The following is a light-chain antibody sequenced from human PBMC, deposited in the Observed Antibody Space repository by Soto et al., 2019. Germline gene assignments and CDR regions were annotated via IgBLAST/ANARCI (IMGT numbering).Light chain of an antibody. J-gene: IGLJ2*01. V-gene: IGLV2-8*01. CDR1: STDVGDYKN. Sequence: QSALTQPPSASGSPGQSVTISCTGTSTDVGDYKNVFWYQQHPGKAPKLLIYEVNKRPSGVPDRFSGSKSGNTASLTVSGLQAEDEADYYCSSLAGGTLVFGGGTKLTVL. CDR3: SSLAGGTLV. CDR2: EVN.